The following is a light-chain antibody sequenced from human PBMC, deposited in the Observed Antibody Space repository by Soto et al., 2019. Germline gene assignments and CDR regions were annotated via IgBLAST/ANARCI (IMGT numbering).Light chain of an antibody. V-gene: IGLV2-8*01. J-gene: IGLJ2*01. Sequence: QSALTQSPSASGSPGQSVTISCTGTSSDVGAYNYVSWYQQRPGKAPKLMIYEVSKRPSGVPDRFSGSKSGNTASLTVSGLQAEDEADYYCSSYAGGNNLVVFGGGTKLTVL. CDR2: EVS. CDR1: SSDVGAYNY. CDR3: SSYAGGNNLVV.